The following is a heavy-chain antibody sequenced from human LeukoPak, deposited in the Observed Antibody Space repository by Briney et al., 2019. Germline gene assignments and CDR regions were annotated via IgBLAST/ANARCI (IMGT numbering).Heavy chain of an antibody. CDR3: AKRDGQNKKYFDY. CDR2: FLPGYSDT. V-gene: IGHV5-51*01. CDR1: GYSFTSFW. D-gene: IGHD5-24*01. J-gene: IGHJ4*02. Sequence: GESLKTPFRRFGYSFTSFWIGWVRQVPGGGLGWMGTFLPGYSDTRYSPSLQGQVTTSDDKSISTTYLQGSSLKASDTGIYFCAKRDGQNKKYFDYWGQGTLVTVS.